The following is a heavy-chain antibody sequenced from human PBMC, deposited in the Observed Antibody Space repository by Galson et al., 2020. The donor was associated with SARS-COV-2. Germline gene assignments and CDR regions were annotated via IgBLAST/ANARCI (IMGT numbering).Heavy chain of an antibody. J-gene: IGHJ4*02. CDR3: ARAPRYCSGGSCRPVDY. D-gene: IGHD2-15*01. V-gene: IGHV3-11*06. CDR1: GFTFSDYF. Sequence: TGGSLRLSCAASGFTFSDYFMSWIRQTPGKGLEWVSYISTTGTYTNSAGSVKGRFTISRDNAKSSLYLQMNSLRAEDTAVYYCARAPRYCSGGSCRPVDYWGQGTLVTVSS. CDR2: ISTTGTYT.